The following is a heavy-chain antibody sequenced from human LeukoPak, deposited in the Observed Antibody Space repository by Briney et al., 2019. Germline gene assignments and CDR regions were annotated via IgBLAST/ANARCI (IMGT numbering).Heavy chain of an antibody. CDR1: GGSISSYH. J-gene: IGHJ3*02. Sequence: SETLSLTCTVSGGSISSYHWNWIRQPPGKGLEWIGYIYYSGSTNYNPSLKSRITISVDTSKNQFALKLSSVTAADTAVYYCARDRIVSSAFDIWGQGTMVTVSS. CDR3: ARDRIVSSAFDI. V-gene: IGHV4-59*01. D-gene: IGHD5/OR15-5a*01. CDR2: IYYSGST.